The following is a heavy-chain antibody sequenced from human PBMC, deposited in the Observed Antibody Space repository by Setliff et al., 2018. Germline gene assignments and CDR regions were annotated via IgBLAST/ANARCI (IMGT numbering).Heavy chain of an antibody. Sequence: SETLSLTCSLSGVTIGGNNYYYWAWIRQPPGKGLEWIGSIYYTGSTYYNPSPKSRVTMSVDTSKRQFSLKLGSATAADTAVYYCARDMGQPYYFESWGLGTLVTVSS. V-gene: IGHV4-39*07. CDR3: ARDMGQPYYFES. CDR2: IYYTGST. J-gene: IGHJ4*02. CDR1: GVTIGGNNYYY. D-gene: IGHD1-1*01.